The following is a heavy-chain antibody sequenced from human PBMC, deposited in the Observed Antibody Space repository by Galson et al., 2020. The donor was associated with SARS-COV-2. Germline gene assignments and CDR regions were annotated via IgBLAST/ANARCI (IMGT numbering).Heavy chain of an antibody. J-gene: IGHJ4*02. D-gene: IGHD4-17*01. Sequence: SQASETLSLTCAVYGGSFSGYYWSWIRQPPGKGLEWIGEINHSGSTNYNPSLKSRVTISVDTSKNQFSLKLSSVNAADTAVYYCARGREVTTFFPKFAPRNDLWGQGTLVTVSA. CDR3: ARGREVTTFFPKFAPRNDL. V-gene: IGHV4-34*01. CDR2: INHSGST. CDR1: GGSFSGYY.